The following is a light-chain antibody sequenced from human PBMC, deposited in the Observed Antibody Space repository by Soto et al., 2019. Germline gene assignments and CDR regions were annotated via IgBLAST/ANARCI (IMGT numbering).Light chain of an antibody. J-gene: IGKJ1*01. CDR1: QGISSY. Sequence: RVTQSPSSLSASTGDRVTITCRASQGISSYLAWYQQKPGKAPKLLIYAASTLQSGVPSRFSGSGSGTDFTLTISCLQSEDFATYYCQQYYSYPRTFGQGTKVDIK. V-gene: IGKV1-8*01. CDR2: AAS. CDR3: QQYYSYPRT.